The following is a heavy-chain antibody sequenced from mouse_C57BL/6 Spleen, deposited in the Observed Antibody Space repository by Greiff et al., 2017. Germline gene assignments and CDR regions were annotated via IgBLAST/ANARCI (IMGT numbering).Heavy chain of an antibody. J-gene: IGHJ4*01. CDR3: VRGGGDY. V-gene: IGHV10-1*01. Sequence: VKDRFTISRDDSESMLYLQMNNLKTEDTAMYYCVRGGGDYWGQGTSVTVSS.